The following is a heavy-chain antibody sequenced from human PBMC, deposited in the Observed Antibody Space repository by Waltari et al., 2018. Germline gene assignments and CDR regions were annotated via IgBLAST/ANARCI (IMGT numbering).Heavy chain of an antibody. CDR2: IYHSGST. D-gene: IGHD7-27*01. Sequence: QVQLQESGPGLVKPSETLSLTCAVSGYSITSGYYWGWLRHPPGKGLEYIGNIYHSGSTYYNPSLKSRVIISIDTSKNQFSLKLSSVTAADTAVYYCARSARTGDREYYFDYWGQGTLVTVSS. V-gene: IGHV4-38-2*01. CDR1: GYSITSGYY. J-gene: IGHJ4*02. CDR3: ARSARTGDREYYFDY.